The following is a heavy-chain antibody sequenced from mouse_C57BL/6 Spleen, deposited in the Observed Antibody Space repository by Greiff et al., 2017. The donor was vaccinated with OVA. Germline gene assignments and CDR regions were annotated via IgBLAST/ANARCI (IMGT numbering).Heavy chain of an antibody. CDR2: IDPETGGT. V-gene: IGHV1-15*01. CDR1: GYTFTDYE. CDR3: TGEVATLGFDD. J-gene: IGHJ1*03. D-gene: IGHD1-1*02. Sequence: QVQLQQSGAELVRPGASVTLSCKASGYTFTDYEMHWVKQTPVHGLEWIGAIDPETGGTAYNQKFKGKAILTADKSSRTAYMELSILTAEDSAVYYSTGEVATLGFDDWGTGTTLTVSS.